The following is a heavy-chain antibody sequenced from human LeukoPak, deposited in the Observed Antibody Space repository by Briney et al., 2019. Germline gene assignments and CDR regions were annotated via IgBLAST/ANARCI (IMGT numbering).Heavy chain of an antibody. Sequence: ASVKVSCKASGYTFTGYYMHWVRQAPGQGLEWMGWINPNSGGTNYAQKFQGRVTMTRDTSISTAYMELSRLRSDDTAVYYCARSGRQLWSPFDSNFDYWGQGTLATVSS. J-gene: IGHJ4*02. D-gene: IGHD5-18*01. CDR3: ARSGRQLWSPFDSNFDY. CDR1: GYTFTGYY. CDR2: INPNSGGT. V-gene: IGHV1-2*02.